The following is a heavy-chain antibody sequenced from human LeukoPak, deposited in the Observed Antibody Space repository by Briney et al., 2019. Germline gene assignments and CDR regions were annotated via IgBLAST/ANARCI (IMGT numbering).Heavy chain of an antibody. D-gene: IGHD3-10*01. CDR1: GGSFSGYY. CDR3: ASWLGGGDDAFDY. J-gene: IGHJ4*02. Sequence: SETLSLTCAVYGGSFSGYYWSWIRQAPGKGLEWIGEINHSGSTNYNPSLKSRVTISVDTSKNLFSLKLSSVTAADTAVYYCASWLGGGDDAFDYWGQGTLVTVSS. V-gene: IGHV4-34*01. CDR2: INHSGST.